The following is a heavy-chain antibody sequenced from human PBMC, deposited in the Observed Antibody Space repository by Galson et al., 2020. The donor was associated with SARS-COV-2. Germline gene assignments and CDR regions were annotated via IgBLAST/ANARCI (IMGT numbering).Heavy chain of an antibody. J-gene: IGHJ3*02. CDR1: GFTFSSYA. Sequence: GESLKISCAASGFTFSSYAMSWVRQAPGKGLEWVSAISGSGGSTYYADSVKGRFTISRDNSKNTLYLQMNSLRAEDTAVYYCAKDSDSSGYINDAFDIWGQGTMVTVSS. CDR3: AKDSDSSGYINDAFDI. CDR2: ISGSGGST. D-gene: IGHD3-22*01. V-gene: IGHV3-23*01.